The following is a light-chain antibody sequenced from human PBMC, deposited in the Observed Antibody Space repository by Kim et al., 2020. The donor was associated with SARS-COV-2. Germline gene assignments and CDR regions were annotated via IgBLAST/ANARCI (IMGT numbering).Light chain of an antibody. CDR2: LTGDGRH. CDR1: SGQNSYA. V-gene: IGLV4-69*01. CDR3: QTWGTGGV. J-gene: IGLJ3*02. Sequence: QLVLTQSPSASASLGASVNLTCTLNSGQNSYAIAWHQQQPGKGPRYLMRLTGDGRHNRGDGIPDRFSGSSSGAERYLTISSVQPEDEADYYCQTWGTGGVFGGGTKVTVL.